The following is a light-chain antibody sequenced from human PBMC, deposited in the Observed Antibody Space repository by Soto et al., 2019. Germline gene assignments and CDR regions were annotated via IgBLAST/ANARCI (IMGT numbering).Light chain of an antibody. CDR3: QQRNNGPLS. J-gene: IGKJ4*01. CDR1: PGVSGD. V-gene: IGKV3-11*01. Sequence: DIVLTQSPATLSLSPGERATLSCRASPGVSGDLAWYRQKPGQPPRLLIYDTSSRATGVPARFSGSWSGTDFTLTISSLEPEDFAVYYCQQRNNGPLSFGGGTRVEIK. CDR2: DTS.